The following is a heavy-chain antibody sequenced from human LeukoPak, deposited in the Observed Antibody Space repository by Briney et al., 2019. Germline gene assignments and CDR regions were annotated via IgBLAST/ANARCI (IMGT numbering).Heavy chain of an antibody. V-gene: IGHV3-74*01. D-gene: IGHD2-15*01. CDR2: INSDGSST. CDR1: GFTFSTYW. Sequence: GGSLRLPCAASGFTFSTYWMHWVGQAPGKGLVWVPRINSDGSSTSYADSVKGRFTISRDNAKNTLYLQMNSLRAVDTAVYYCARDPFPSYCSGGSCYSAFWGQGTLVTVSS. J-gene: IGHJ4*02. CDR3: ARDPFPSYCSGGSCYSAF.